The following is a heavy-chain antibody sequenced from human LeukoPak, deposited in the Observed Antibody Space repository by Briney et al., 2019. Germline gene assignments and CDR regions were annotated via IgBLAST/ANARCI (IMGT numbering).Heavy chain of an antibody. Sequence: PSETLSLTCTVSGGSISSYYWSWIRQPAGKGLEWIGRIYTSGSTNYNPSLKSRVTMSVDTSKNQFSLKLSSVTAADTAVYYCASRIQLWTNPQNYYYGMDVWGQGTTVTVSS. D-gene: IGHD5-18*01. CDR1: GGSISSYY. V-gene: IGHV4-4*07. CDR3: ASRIQLWTNPQNYYYGMDV. J-gene: IGHJ6*02. CDR2: IYTSGST.